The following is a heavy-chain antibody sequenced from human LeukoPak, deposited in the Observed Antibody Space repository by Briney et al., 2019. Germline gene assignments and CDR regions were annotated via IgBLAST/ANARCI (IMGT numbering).Heavy chain of an antibody. CDR3: ASARHGDYVWDY. CDR1: GYSFTYW. CDR2: IYSGDSHT. J-gene: IGHJ4*02. V-gene: IGHV5-51*01. Sequence: GESLKISCKGSGYSFTYWIGWVRQMPGKGLEWMGIIYSGDSHTKYSPSFQGRVTISADKSISTAYLQWSSLEASDTAMYYCASARHGDYVWDYWGQGTLVTVST. D-gene: IGHD4-17*01.